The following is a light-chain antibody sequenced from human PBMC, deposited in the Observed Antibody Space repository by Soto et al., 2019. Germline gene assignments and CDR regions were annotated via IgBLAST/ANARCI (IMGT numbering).Light chain of an antibody. Sequence: QAVVTQPPSVSGAPGQTITISCTGSSSNIGADLGVHWYQQLPGAAPKLVIFVNTNRPSGVPDRFSGSKSGTSASLAITGLHAEDEADYYCQSYDRSLSGWVFGTGTKLTVL. J-gene: IGLJ3*02. CDR2: VNT. V-gene: IGLV1-40*01. CDR1: SSNIGADLG. CDR3: QSYDRSLSGWV.